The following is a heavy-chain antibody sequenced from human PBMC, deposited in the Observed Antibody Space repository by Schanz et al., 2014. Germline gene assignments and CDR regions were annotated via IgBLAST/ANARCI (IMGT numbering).Heavy chain of an antibody. V-gene: IGHV1-18*04. CDR3: ARKVGATTRYYYHAMDV. J-gene: IGHJ6*02. CDR2: ISANNGNT. Sequence: QVQLVQSGAEVKKPGASVKVSCKASGYTFSSYGISWVRQAPGQGLEWMGWISANNGNTNKAQKLQGRVTMTTDTSTTTAYMELRSLRSDDTAVYYCARKVGATTRYYYHAMDVWGQGTTVTVSS. D-gene: IGHD1-26*01. CDR1: GYTFSSYG.